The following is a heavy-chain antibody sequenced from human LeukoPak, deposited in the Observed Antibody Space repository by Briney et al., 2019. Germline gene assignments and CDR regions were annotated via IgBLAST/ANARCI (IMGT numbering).Heavy chain of an antibody. J-gene: IGHJ4*02. Sequence: GGSPRLSCAASGFTFSSYAMSWVRQAPGKGLEWVSAISGSGGSTYYADSVKGRFTISRDNSKNTLYLQMNSLRAEDTAVYYCAKVMPLYQLQWGLYDYWGQGTLVTVSS. CDR3: AKVMPLYQLQWGLYDY. CDR1: GFTFSSYA. D-gene: IGHD2-2*01. V-gene: IGHV3-23*01. CDR2: ISGSGGST.